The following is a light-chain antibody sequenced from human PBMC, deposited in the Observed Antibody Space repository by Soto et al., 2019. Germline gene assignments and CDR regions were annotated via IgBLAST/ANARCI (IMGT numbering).Light chain of an antibody. V-gene: IGKV3-15*01. CDR2: GAS. Sequence: EIVMTQSPATLSVSPGERATLSCRASQSVSSNLAWYQQKPGQAPRLLIYGASTRATGIPARFSGSGSGTDFTLTISSLQSEDFAIYFCQKYNNWPPDRTFGQGTKVEIK. J-gene: IGKJ1*01. CDR3: QKYNNWPPDRT. CDR1: QSVSSN.